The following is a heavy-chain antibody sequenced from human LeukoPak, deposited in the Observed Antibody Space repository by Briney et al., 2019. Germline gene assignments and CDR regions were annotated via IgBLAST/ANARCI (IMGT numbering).Heavy chain of an antibody. V-gene: IGHV4-34*01. CDR2: INHSGST. Sequence: SETLSLTCAVYGGSFSGYYWSWIRQPPGKGLEWIGEINHSGSTNYNPSLKSRVTISVDTSKNQFSLELSSVTAADTAVYYCARSLWFGEFYYWGQGTLVTVSS. D-gene: IGHD3-10*01. J-gene: IGHJ4*02. CDR1: GGSFSGYY. CDR3: ARSLWFGEFYY.